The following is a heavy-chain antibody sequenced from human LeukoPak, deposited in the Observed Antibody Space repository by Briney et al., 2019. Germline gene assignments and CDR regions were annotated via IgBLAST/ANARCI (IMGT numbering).Heavy chain of an antibody. CDR2: ISVHSLIL. J-gene: IGHJ4*02. CDR1: RFTFTSHG. CDR3: ARDFDWRFDY. D-gene: IGHD3-9*01. Sequence: VGSLRLSCEVSRFTFTSHGMSWGRRAPGKGGEWVSYISVHSLILPYVDSVKGRFTISSDNAKHSLSLDMNRLRDEDTAVYYCARDFDWRFDYWGKGTLVTVS. V-gene: IGHV3-48*02.